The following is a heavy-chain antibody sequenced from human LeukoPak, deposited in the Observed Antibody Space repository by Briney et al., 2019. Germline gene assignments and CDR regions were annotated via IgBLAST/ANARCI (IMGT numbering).Heavy chain of an antibody. Sequence: PGGSLRLSCTASGLTSSNYAMTWVRQAPGKGLKWVSGISGSGGSTYYADSVKGRFTISRDNSKNTLYLQVNSLRAEDTAVYYCAKVPNFDLFRGGVFFQHWGQGTLVTVSS. CDR1: GLTSSNYA. CDR3: AKVPNFDLFRGGVFFQH. V-gene: IGHV3-23*01. J-gene: IGHJ1*01. D-gene: IGHD3-16*01. CDR2: ISGSGGST.